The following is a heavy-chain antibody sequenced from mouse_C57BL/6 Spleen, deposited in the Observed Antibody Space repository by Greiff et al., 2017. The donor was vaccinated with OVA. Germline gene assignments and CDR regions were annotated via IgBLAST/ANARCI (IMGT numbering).Heavy chain of an antibody. D-gene: IGHD1-1*01. CDR3: ARHPLHYGSSYVDY. CDR1: GFTFSSYG. J-gene: IGHJ2*01. CDR2: ISSGGSYT. Sequence: EVNVVESGGDLVKPGGSLKLSCAASGFTFSSYGMSWVRQTPDKRLEWVATISSGGSYTYYPDSVKGRFTISRDNAKNTLYLQMSSLKSEDTAMYYCARHPLHYGSSYVDYWGQGTTLTVSS. V-gene: IGHV5-6*01.